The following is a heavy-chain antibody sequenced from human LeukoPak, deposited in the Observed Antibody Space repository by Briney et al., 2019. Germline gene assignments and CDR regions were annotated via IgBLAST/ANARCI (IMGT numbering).Heavy chain of an antibody. Sequence: SVKVSCKASGGTFSSYAISWVRQATGQGLEWMGGTIPIFGTANYAQKFQGRVTITADESTSTAYMELSSLRSEDTAVYYCARHRSYQLLYESGVNWFDPWGQGTLVTVSS. V-gene: IGHV1-69*13. CDR3: ARHRSYQLLYESGVNWFDP. D-gene: IGHD2-2*02. CDR2: TIPIFGTA. CDR1: GGTFSSYA. J-gene: IGHJ5*02.